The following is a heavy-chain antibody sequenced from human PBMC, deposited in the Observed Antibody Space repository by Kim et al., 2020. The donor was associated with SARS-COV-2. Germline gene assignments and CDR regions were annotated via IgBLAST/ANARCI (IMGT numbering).Heavy chain of an antibody. CDR2: IWYDGSNK. J-gene: IGHJ6*02. CDR1: GFTFSSYG. V-gene: IGHV3-33*01. D-gene: IGHD2-15*01. Sequence: GGSLRLSCAASGFTFSSYGMHWVRQAPGKGLEWVAVIWYDGSNKYYADSVKGRFTISRDNSKNTLYLQMNSLRAEDTAVYYCARERPGMAMSGEDVWGQGTTVTVSS. CDR3: ARERPGMAMSGEDV.